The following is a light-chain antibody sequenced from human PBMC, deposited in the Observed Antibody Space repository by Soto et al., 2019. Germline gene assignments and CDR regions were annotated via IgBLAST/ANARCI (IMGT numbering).Light chain of an antibody. CDR2: GAS. Sequence: EIVLTQSPGTLSLSQGERSNLSCRSSQSVSSSYLAWYQQKPGQAPRLLIYGASSRATGIPDRFSGSGSGTDFTLTISRLEPEDFAVYYCQQYGSSTGTFGQGTKVDIK. CDR1: QSVSSSY. J-gene: IGKJ1*01. V-gene: IGKV3-20*01. CDR3: QQYGSSTGT.